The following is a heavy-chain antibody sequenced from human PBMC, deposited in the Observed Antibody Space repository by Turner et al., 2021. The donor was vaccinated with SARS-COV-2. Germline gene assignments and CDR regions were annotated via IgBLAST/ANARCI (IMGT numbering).Heavy chain of an antibody. CDR2: IYSGGST. J-gene: IGHJ4*02. Sequence: EVQLVGSGGSLIQPGGSLRLSCAASGFTVSSNYMSWVRQAPGKGLEWVSVIYSGGSTFDADSLKGRFTISRDNSKNTLYLQMNSLRAEDTAFYYCARDLGGLRFDYWGQGTLVTVSS. D-gene: IGHD2-15*01. CDR1: GFTVSSNY. V-gene: IGHV3-53*01. CDR3: ARDLGGLRFDY.